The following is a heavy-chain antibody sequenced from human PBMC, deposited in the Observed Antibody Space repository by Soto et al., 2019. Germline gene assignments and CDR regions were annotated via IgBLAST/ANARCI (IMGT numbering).Heavy chain of an antibody. CDR3: ARDKAYSSGWSTTYYYYGMDV. CDR1: GYTFTGYY. CDR2: INPNSGGT. J-gene: IGHJ6*02. D-gene: IGHD6-19*01. V-gene: IGHV1-2*02. Sequence: ASVKVSCKASGYTFTGYYMHWVRQAPGQGLEWMGWINPNSGGTNYAQRFQGRVTMTRDTSISTAYMELSRLRSDDTAVYYCARDKAYSSGWSTTYYYYGMDVWGQGTTVTVSS.